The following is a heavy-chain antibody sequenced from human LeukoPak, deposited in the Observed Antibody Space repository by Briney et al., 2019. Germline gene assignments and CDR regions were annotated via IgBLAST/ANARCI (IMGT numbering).Heavy chain of an antibody. CDR1: EFSVGSNY. Sequence: GGSLRLSCAASEFSVGSNYMTWVRQAPGKGLEWVSLIYSGGSTYYADSVKGRFTISRENAKNSLYLQMNSLRAGDTAVYYCARVAAAGKGFDYWGQGTLVTVSS. CDR3: ARVAAAGKGFDY. D-gene: IGHD6-13*01. J-gene: IGHJ4*02. CDR2: IYSGGST. V-gene: IGHV3-66*01.